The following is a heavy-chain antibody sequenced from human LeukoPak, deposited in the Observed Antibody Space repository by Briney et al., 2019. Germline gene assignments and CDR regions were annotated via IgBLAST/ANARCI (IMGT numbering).Heavy chain of an antibody. Sequence: ASVKVSCKASGYTVTSYDINWVRQATGQGLEWMGWMNPNSGNTGYAQKFQGRVTITRNTSISTAYMELSSLRSEDTAVYYCARNYYDFWSGYPSSYYYYYMDVWGKGTTVTVSS. D-gene: IGHD3-3*01. CDR1: GYTVTSYD. J-gene: IGHJ6*03. V-gene: IGHV1-8*03. CDR2: MNPNSGNT. CDR3: ARNYYDFWSGYPSSYYYYYMDV.